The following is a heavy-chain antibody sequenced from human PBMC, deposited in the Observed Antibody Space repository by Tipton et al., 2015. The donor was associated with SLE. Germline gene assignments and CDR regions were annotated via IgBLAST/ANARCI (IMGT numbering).Heavy chain of an antibody. D-gene: IGHD4-23*01. Sequence: TLSLTCTVSGGSISSGSYYWSWIRQPAGKGLEWIGRIYTSGSTSYNPSLKSRVTISVDTSKNQFSLKLSSVTAADTAIFYCARGRSYGGNWDWFDPWGQGTLVTVSS. J-gene: IGHJ5*02. CDR2: IYTSGST. V-gene: IGHV4-61*02. CDR1: GGSISSGSYY. CDR3: ARGRSYGGNWDWFDP.